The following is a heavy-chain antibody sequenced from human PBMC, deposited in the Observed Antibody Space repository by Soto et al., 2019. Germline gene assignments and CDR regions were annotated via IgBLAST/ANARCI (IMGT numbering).Heavy chain of an antibody. Sequence: QVQLQESGPGLVKPSQTLSLTCTVSGGSINSGGYCWSWIRQHPGKGLDWIGFISYGGSTSYNPSLKSRVTRSVETSMDQFSLKLTSVTAADTAVYYCSRGILVWGQGALITVSS. D-gene: IGHD5-18*01. V-gene: IGHV4-31*03. CDR1: GGSINSGGYC. J-gene: IGHJ4*02. CDR2: ISYGGST. CDR3: SRGILV.